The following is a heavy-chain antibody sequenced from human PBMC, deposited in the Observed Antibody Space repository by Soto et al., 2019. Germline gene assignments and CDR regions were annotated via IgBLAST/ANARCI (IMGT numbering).Heavy chain of an antibody. J-gene: IGHJ3*01. CDR3: ARGAFWYTTSTTDDAFDV. CDR1: GFQVSSYE. CDR2: ISHSGATI. V-gene: IGHV3-48*03. Sequence: EVQLAESGGGLVQPGESLRLSCAASGFQVSSYEMNWVRQAPGKGLEWVAHISHSGATIFYADSVKGRFTISRDNTNNSLSLQLNSLRAEDTAIYYCARGAFWYTTSTTDDAFDVWGRGTVVTVSS. D-gene: IGHD6-6*01.